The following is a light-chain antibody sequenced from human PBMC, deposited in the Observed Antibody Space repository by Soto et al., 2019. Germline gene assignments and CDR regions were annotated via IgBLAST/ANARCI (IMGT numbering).Light chain of an antibody. CDR3: QVWDSSSDHVV. CDR1: NIESKS. V-gene: IGLV3-21*04. Sequence: SYELTQPPSVSVAPGKTARITCGENNIESKSVHWYQQKPGQAPVLVIYYDSDRPSGIPERFSGSNSGNTATLTISRVEAGDEADYYCQVWDSSSDHVVFGGGTKLTVL. J-gene: IGLJ2*01. CDR2: YDS.